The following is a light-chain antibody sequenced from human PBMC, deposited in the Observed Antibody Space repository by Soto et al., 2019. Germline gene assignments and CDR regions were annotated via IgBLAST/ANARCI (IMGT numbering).Light chain of an antibody. CDR1: QSVSSY. CDR3: QQRSEWPLT. Sequence: EIVLTQSQATLSLSPGERATLSCRASQSVSSYLAWHQQKPGQAPRLLIYDASNRATGIPARFSGSGSGTDFTLTISSLEPEDFAVYYCQQRSEWPLTFGGGTEVEIK. V-gene: IGKV3-11*01. CDR2: DAS. J-gene: IGKJ4*01.